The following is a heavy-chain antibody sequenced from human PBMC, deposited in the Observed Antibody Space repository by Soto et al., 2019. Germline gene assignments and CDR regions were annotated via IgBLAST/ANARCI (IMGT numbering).Heavy chain of an antibody. J-gene: IGHJ3*02. Sequence: VASVKVSCKASGYTFTSYDINWVRQATGQGLEWMGWMNPNSGNTGYAQKFQGRVTMTRNTSISTAYMELSSLRSEDTDVYYCARIHCSGGSCYPDAFDIWGQGTMVTVSS. CDR2: MNPNSGNT. CDR3: ARIHCSGGSCYPDAFDI. V-gene: IGHV1-8*01. D-gene: IGHD2-15*01. CDR1: GYTFTSYD.